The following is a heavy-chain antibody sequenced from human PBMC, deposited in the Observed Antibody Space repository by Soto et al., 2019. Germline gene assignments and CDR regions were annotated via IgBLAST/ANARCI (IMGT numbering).Heavy chain of an antibody. CDR3: AIDRGYSSSWPQELDY. CDR1: GYTFTSYY. J-gene: IGHJ4*02. V-gene: IGHV1-46*01. Sequence: ASVKVSCKASGYTFTSYYMHWVRQAPGQGLEWMGIINPSGGSTSYAQKFQGRVTMTRDTSTCTVYMELSSLRSEDTAVYYCAIDRGYSSSWPQELDYWGQGTLVTVSS. D-gene: IGHD6-13*01. CDR2: INPSGGST.